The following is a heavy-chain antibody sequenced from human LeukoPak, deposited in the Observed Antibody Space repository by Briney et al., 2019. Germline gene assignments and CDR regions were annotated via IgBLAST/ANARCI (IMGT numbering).Heavy chain of an antibody. CDR2: IYYSGST. J-gene: IGHJ4*02. CDR3: ARHSGSYYVC. D-gene: IGHD1-26*01. Sequence: LEWIGSIYYSGSTYYNPSLKSRVTISVDTSKNQFSLKLSSVTAADTAVYYCARHSGSYYVCWGQGTLVTVSS. V-gene: IGHV4-39*01.